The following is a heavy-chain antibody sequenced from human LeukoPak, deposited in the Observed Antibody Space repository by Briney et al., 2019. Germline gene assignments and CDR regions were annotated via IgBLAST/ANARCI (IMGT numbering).Heavy chain of an antibody. J-gene: IGHJ6*03. CDR1: GGSISSNSHP. Sequence: SETLSLTCTVSGGSISSNSHPCGWVRQPPGNWLECVATIFYSESTQYNPSLKSRVAISVATSKNQFSLKLSSVTAADTAVYYCARAAGGLLNNYYYYYMDVWGKGNTVTVSS. V-gene: IGHV4-39*07. D-gene: IGHD2-21*02. CDR3: ARAAGGLLNNYYYYYMDV. CDR2: IFYSEST.